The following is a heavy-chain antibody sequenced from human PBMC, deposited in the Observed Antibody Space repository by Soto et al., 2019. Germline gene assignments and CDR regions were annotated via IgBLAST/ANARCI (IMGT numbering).Heavy chain of an antibody. J-gene: IGHJ4*02. CDR1: GYSFTSLD. V-gene: IGHV1-8*01. D-gene: IGHD1-26*01. Sequence: ASVKVSCKASGYSFTSLDINWVRQTAGQGLEWMGWMEPSTGRTGYAQKFQGRVTMTRDTSINTAYMELTTLTSDDTALYYCARGVSAGVDYWGQGTLVTVSS. CDR2: MEPSTGRT. CDR3: ARGVSAGVDY.